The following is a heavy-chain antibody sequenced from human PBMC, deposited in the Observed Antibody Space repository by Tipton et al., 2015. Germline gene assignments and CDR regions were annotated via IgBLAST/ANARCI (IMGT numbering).Heavy chain of an antibody. Sequence: LRLSCTVSGGSISSRSSYWGWIRQPPGKGLEWIANTYYSGNTFYNPSLKSRISISVDTSKNHFSLTLSSVTAADTAVYYCARYDFWTGASCEYWGQGTLVTVSS. D-gene: IGHD3-3*01. V-gene: IGHV4-39*02. CDR2: TYYSGNT. CDR3: ARYDFWTGASCEY. CDR1: GGSISSRSSY. J-gene: IGHJ4*02.